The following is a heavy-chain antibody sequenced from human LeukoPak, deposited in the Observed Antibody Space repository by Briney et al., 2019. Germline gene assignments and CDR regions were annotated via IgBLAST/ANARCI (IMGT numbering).Heavy chain of an antibody. Sequence: SVKVSCKASGYTFTSYAISWVRQAPGQGLEWMGRIIPIFGTANYAQKFQGRVTITTDESTSTAYMELSSLRSEDTAVYYCASHGRVEGIGTSLDYWGQGTLVTVSS. J-gene: IGHJ4*02. V-gene: IGHV1-69*05. CDR2: IIPIFGTA. CDR3: ASHGRVEGIGTSLDY. CDR1: GYTFTSYA. D-gene: IGHD1-7*01.